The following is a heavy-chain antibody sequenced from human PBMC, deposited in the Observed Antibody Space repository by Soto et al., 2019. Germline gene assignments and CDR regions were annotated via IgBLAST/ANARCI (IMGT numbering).Heavy chain of an antibody. CDR1: NDSITTPNW. V-gene: IGHV4-4*02. J-gene: IGHJ5*02. Sequence: QVQLQESGPGLVKPSGTLSLTCVVSNDSITTPNWWTWVRQSPGRGLEWIGEIYHTGNTRYNPSLKSRVTFSLDKSKNQFSLDLSSVTAADTAIYYCARVLGGRPFNWFDPWGQGTLVTVSS. CDR3: ARVLGGRPFNWFDP. CDR2: IYHTGNT. D-gene: IGHD3-16*01.